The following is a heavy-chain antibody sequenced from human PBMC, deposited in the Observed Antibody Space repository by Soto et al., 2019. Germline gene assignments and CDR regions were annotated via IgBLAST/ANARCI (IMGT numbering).Heavy chain of an antibody. Sequence: EVQLVESGGGLVMPGGSLRLSCIASGFSFSTYSMNWVRQAPGKGLEWVSSIRRSGDYTYYADSLKGRFNISRDNAKNTLSLQMIRLRAEDTAVYSCARSTSLGGMDVWGQGTTVTVSS. CDR2: IRRSGDYT. CDR1: GFSFSTYS. CDR3: ARSTSLGGMDV. V-gene: IGHV3-21*01. D-gene: IGHD1-1*01. J-gene: IGHJ6*02.